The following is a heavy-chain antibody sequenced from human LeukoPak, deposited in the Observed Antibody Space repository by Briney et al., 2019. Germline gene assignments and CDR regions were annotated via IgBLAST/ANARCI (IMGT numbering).Heavy chain of an antibody. CDR1: GYTFTSYG. CDR3: ARDTRITMIVVVQRAEYFQH. V-gene: IGHV1-18*01. D-gene: IGHD3-22*01. Sequence: GASVKVSCKASGYTFTSYGISWVRQAPGQGLEWMGWISAYNGNTNYAQKLQGRVTMTTDTSTSTAYMELRSLRSDDTAVYYCARDTRITMIVVVQRAEYFQHWGQGTLVTVSS. CDR2: ISAYNGNT. J-gene: IGHJ1*01.